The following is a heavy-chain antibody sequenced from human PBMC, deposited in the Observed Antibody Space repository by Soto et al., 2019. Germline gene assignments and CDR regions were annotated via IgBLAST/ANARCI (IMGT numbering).Heavy chain of an antibody. CDR1: GGTFSSYT. CDR3: ATARYDILTGYSPPDAFDI. CDR2: IIPILGIA. J-gene: IGHJ3*02. Sequence: SVKVSCKASGGTFSSYTISWVRQAPGQGLEWMGRIIPILGIANYAQKFQGRVTITADKSTSTAYMELSSLRSEDTAVYYCATARYDILTGYSPPDAFDIWGQGTMVTVSS. V-gene: IGHV1-69*02. D-gene: IGHD3-9*01.